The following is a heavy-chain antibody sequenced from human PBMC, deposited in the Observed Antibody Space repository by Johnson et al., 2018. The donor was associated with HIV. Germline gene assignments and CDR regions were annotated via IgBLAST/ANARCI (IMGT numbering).Heavy chain of an antibody. CDR3: ARGGAAAGGAFDI. CDR2: ISYDGSNK. J-gene: IGHJ3*02. D-gene: IGHD6-13*01. CDR1: GFTFTSHG. Sequence: QVQLVESGGGVVQPGRSLRLSCAVSGFTFTSHGMHWVRQAPGKGLEWVAVISYDGSNKYYADSVKGRFTISRDNSKNTLYLQMNSLRAGDTAGYYCARGGAAAGGAFDIWGQGTMVTVSS. V-gene: IGHV3-30*03.